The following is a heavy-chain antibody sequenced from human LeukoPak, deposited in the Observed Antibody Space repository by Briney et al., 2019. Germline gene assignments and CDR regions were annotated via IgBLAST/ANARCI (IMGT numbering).Heavy chain of an antibody. J-gene: IGHJ4*02. CDR1: GFSFSSYE. D-gene: IGHD6-19*01. CDR2: ISPSGSTK. V-gene: IGHV3-48*03. Sequence: GGSLRLSCTASGFSFSSYEMNWVRQAPGKGLEWVSNISPSGSTKYYADSVKGRFTVSRDNAKNSLYLQMNSLRAGDTGVYYCTELAVASADYWGQGTLVTVSS. CDR3: TELAVASADY.